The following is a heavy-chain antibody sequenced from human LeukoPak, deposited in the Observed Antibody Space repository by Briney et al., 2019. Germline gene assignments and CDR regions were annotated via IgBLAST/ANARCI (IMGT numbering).Heavy chain of an antibody. D-gene: IGHD5-18*01. CDR2: ISYDGSNK. CDR1: GFTFSSYA. J-gene: IGHJ4*02. CDR3: ARDLAYSRLDY. V-gene: IGHV3-30*04. Sequence: GGSLRLSCAASGFTFSSYAMHWVRQVPGKGLEWVAVISYDGSNKYYADSVKGRFTISRDNSKNTLYLQMNSLRVEDTAFYYCARDLAYSRLDYWGQGMLVTVSS.